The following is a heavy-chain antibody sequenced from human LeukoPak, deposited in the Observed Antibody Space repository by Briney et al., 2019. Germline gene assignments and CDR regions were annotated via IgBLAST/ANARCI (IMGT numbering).Heavy chain of an antibody. D-gene: IGHD4-11*01. CDR3: ARANSNSYPYFDY. V-gene: IGHV4-31*03. CDR2: IYYSGST. J-gene: IGHJ4*02. CDR1: GGSISSGGYY. Sequence: SETLSLTCTVSGGSISSGGYYWSWIRQHPGKGLEWIRYIYYSGSTYYNPSLKSRVTISVDTSKNQFSLKLSSVTAADTAVYYCARANSNSYPYFDYWGQGTLVTVSS.